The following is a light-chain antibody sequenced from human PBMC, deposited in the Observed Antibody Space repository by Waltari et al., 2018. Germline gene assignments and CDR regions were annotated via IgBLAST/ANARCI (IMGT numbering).Light chain of an antibody. CDR2: SSS. J-gene: IGLJ2*01. CDR1: TANIGGNP. CDR3: ATWDDNLNGVF. Sequence: QSVLTQPPSVSGTPGQRVPVSCSGSTANIGGNPESWYQPVPGKAPKLVIQSSSERPSGVPDRFSASKSATSASLVISGLQSEDEADYYCATWDDNLNGVFFGGGTRLTVL. V-gene: IGLV1-44*01.